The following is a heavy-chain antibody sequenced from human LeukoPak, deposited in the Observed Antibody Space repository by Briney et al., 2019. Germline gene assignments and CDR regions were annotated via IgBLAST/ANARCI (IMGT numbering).Heavy chain of an antibody. CDR1: GGSISSGSYY. Sequence: PSQTLSLTCTVSGGSISSGSYYWSWIRQPAGKGLEWIGRIYTSGSTNYNPSLKSRVTISVDTTKNQFSLKLSSVTAADTPVYXCAREPXXXXXXXXYXQSDXWGQGTLVT. CDR2: IYTSGST. CDR3: AREPXXXXXXXXYXQSDX. D-gene: IGHD3-10*01. J-gene: IGHJ4*02. V-gene: IGHV4-61*02.